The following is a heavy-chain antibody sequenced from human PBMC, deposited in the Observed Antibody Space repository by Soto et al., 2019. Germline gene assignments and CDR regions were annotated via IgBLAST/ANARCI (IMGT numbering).Heavy chain of an antibody. V-gene: IGHV4-34*01. CDR1: GGPFSCFY. Sequence: PSETLSLTCAVYGGPFSCFYWSWIRQPPGKELEWIGEIDQSGTTNYNPSLKSRVTMSVDTSTNQFSLNLRSVTAADTATYYCARFRRGPAALFDKNWGQGTQVTVSS. J-gene: IGHJ4*02. D-gene: IGHD2-2*01. CDR3: ARFRRGPAALFDKN. CDR2: IDQSGTT.